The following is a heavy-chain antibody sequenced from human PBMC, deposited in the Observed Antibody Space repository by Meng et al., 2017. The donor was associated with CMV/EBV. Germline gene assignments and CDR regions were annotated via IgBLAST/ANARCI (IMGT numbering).Heavy chain of an antibody. J-gene: IGHJ4*02. V-gene: IGHV3-43*01. Sequence: SGFTFDNYTIHWVRQAPGKGLEWVSLISWDGGSTYYADSVKGRFTISRDNSKNSLYLQMNSLRTEDTALYYCAKESDSSGYYSYFDYWGQGTLVTVSS. CDR1: GFTFDNYT. CDR3: AKESDSSGYYSYFDY. D-gene: IGHD3-22*01. CDR2: ISWDGGST.